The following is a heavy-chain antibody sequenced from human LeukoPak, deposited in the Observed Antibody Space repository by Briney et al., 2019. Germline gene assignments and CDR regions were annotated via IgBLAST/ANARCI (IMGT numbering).Heavy chain of an antibody. CDR2: IYASGST. CDR3: AKDWEQGS. Sequence: SETLSLTCSVSGASISSYYWNWIRQPPGVGLEWIGNIYASGSTNYNTSLKSRVTISLDTSNDEFSLKLTSVTAADTAFYYCAKDWEQGSWGQGTLVTVT. J-gene: IGHJ5*02. D-gene: IGHD1-26*01. V-gene: IGHV4-59*01. CDR1: GASISSYY.